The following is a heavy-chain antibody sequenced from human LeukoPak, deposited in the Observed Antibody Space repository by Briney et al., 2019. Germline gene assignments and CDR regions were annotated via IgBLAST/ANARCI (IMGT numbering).Heavy chain of an antibody. J-gene: IGHJ5*02. CDR2: VRTTAEGETT. CDR1: GFNFNDSW. Sequence: PGWSLRLSCEGCGFNFNDSWMRWIRQPPGGGLEWVGRVRTTAEGETTDYAAPVRGRFIISRDDSKSMVYLQMNRLETEDTAIYYCAAGLGKTDGESWGQGPLVSVSS. D-gene: IGHD4-17*01. V-gene: IGHV3-15*01. CDR3: AAGLGKTDGES.